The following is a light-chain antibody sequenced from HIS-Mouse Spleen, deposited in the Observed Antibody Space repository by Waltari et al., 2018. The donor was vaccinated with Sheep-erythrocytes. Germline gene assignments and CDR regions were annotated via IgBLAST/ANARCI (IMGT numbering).Light chain of an antibody. CDR3: CSYAGSYNHV. CDR1: SSDVGGYNY. Sequence: QSALTQPRSVSGSPGQSVTISCTGTSSDVGGYNYVSWYQQYPGKAPKLMIYDVSKRPSGVPDRFSGSKSGNTASLTIAELQAEDEADYYCCSYAGSYNHVFATGTKVTVL. V-gene: IGLV2-11*01. J-gene: IGLJ1*01. CDR2: DVS.